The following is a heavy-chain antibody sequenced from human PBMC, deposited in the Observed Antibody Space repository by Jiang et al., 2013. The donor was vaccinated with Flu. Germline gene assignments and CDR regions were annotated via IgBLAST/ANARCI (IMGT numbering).Heavy chain of an antibody. CDR2: IYYSGNT. J-gene: IGHJ4*02. V-gene: IGHV4-30-4*01. CDR1: GGSISSGDYY. CDR3: ARGGGPVTTIVVALDY. D-gene: IGHD3-22*01. Sequence: KPSQTLSLTCTVSGGSISSGDYYWSWIRQPPGKGLEYIGYIYYSGNTYYNPSLQSRVIISVDTSKNQFSLNLNSVTAADTAVYYCARGGGPVTTIVVALDYWGQGTLVTVSS.